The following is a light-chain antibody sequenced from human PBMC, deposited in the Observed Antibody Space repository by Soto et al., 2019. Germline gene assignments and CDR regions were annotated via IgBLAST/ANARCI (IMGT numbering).Light chain of an antibody. Sequence: DIQMTQSPSAMSASVGDTVTVTCRASQSVSGWLAWYQQKPGEAPKLLIYDASALPRGVPSRFSGSGSGTKFPLPIASLQPDDFATYYCQQYETFSGTFGPGTKVDI. CDR1: QSVSGW. V-gene: IGKV1-5*01. J-gene: IGKJ1*01. CDR3: QQYETFSGT. CDR2: DAS.